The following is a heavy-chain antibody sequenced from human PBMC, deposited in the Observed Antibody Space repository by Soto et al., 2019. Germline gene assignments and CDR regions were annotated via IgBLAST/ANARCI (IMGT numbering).Heavy chain of an antibody. CDR3: ARDRWFGELSYHMDV. V-gene: IGHV3-33*01. CDR1: GFTFSSYG. J-gene: IGHJ6*03. CDR2: IWYDGSNK. Sequence: GGSLRLSCAASGFTFSSYGMHWVRQAPGKGLEWVAVIWYDGSNKYYADSVKGRFTISRDNSKNTLYLQMNSLRAEDTAVYYCARDRWFGELSYHMDVWGKGTTVTVSS. D-gene: IGHD3-10*01.